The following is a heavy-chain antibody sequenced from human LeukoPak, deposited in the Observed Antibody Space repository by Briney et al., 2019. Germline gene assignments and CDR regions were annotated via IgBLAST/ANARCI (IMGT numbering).Heavy chain of an antibody. V-gene: IGHV3-15*01. CDR3: TTDVRAVAGKISVY. J-gene: IGHJ4*02. Sequence: GGSLRLSCAASGFTFTNAWMTWVRQAPGKGLEWVGRIKSKADGGTTDYAAPVEGRFTISRDDSKSTLFLQMNSLKTEDTAVYYCTTDVRAVAGKISVYWGQGTLVTLSS. CDR1: GFTFTNAW. D-gene: IGHD6-19*01. CDR2: IKSKADGGTT.